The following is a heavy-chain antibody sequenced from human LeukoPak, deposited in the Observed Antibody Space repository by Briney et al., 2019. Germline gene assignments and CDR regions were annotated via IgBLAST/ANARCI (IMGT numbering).Heavy chain of an antibody. V-gene: IGHV3-7*05. CDR1: KFTFSDYS. Sequence: GGSLRLSCAASKFTFSDYSMSWVRQAPGKGLEWVANIKQDGSEKNYVDSMKGRFTISRDNAKNSLYLQMNSLRVEDTAVYYCARFLVRGVIDYWGQGTLVTVSS. CDR3: ARFLVRGVIDY. CDR2: IKQDGSEK. D-gene: IGHD3-10*01. J-gene: IGHJ4*02.